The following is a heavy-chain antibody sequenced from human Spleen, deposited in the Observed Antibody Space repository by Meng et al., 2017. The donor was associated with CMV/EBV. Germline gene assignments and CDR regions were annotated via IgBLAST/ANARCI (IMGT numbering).Heavy chain of an antibody. D-gene: IGHD3-22*01. Sequence: KAAGYTFVDNYGHWVRQAPGQGLEWMGWINPNSGATKFPRNFQGRVTMTRDTSINTAYMELNSLRSDDTAVYYCARVGYDSDAYRAYWGQGTLVTVSS. V-gene: IGHV1-2*02. J-gene: IGHJ4*02. CDR2: INPNSGAT. CDR3: ARVGYDSDAYRAY. CDR1: GYTFVDNY.